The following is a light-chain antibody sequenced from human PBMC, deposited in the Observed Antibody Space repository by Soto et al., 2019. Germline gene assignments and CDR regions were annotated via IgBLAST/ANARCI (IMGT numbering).Light chain of an antibody. J-gene: IGLJ1*01. V-gene: IGLV2-14*01. CDR2: EVR. CDR3: ISYRGSYTPYV. CDR1: SSDIGSYNY. Sequence: QSALTQPASVSGSPGQSITISCTGTSSDIGSYNYVAWYQQFPGKTPKLIIYEVRNRPSGVSFRFSGSKSGNTASLTISFLQAEDEADYYCISYRGSYTPYVFGRGSKLTVL.